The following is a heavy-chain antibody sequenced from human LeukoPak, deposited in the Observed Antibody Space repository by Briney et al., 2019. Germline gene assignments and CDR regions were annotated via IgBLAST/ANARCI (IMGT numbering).Heavy chain of an antibody. CDR3: ARGPDYYWYFDL. J-gene: IGHJ2*01. CDR1: EGTFSSYA. D-gene: IGHD4-11*01. Sequence: SVKVSCKASEGTFSSYAISWVRQAPGQGLEWMGGIIPIFGTANYAQKFQGRVTITADESTSTAYMELSSLRSEDTAVYYCARGPDYYWYFDLWGRGTLVTVSS. V-gene: IGHV1-69*13. CDR2: IIPIFGTA.